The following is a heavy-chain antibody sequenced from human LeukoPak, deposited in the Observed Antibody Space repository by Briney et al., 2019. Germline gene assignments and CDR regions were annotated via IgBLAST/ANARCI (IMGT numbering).Heavy chain of an antibody. CDR3: AKDRFSRPLYGMDV. V-gene: IGHV3-30*18. CDR2: ISHDGNSK. CDR1: GFTLSTCG. Sequence: GGSLRLSCAASGFTLSTCGMHWVRQAPGKGLEWVAMISHDGNSKQYADFAKGRFTISRDNSKNTLYLLMNSLRAEDTAIYYCAKDRFSRPLYGMDVWGQGTTVTVSS. J-gene: IGHJ6*02.